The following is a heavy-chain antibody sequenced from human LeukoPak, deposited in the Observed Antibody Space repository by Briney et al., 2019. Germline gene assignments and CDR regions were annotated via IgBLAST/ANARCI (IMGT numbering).Heavy chain of an antibody. CDR2: ISSGDNT. J-gene: IGHJ4*02. Sequence: GGSLRLSCAASGFTFSTFAMTWVRQAPGKGLEWVSTISSGDNTYYPDSVKGRFIISRDSSKNTLYLQMNRLRAEDTAVYYCAQDPRRDYESDYWGRGTLVTVSS. CDR3: AQDPRRDYESDY. D-gene: IGHD4-17*01. CDR1: GFTFSTFA. V-gene: IGHV3-23*01.